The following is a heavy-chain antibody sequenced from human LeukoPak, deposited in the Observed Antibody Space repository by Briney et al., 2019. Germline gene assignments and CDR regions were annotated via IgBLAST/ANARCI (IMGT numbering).Heavy chain of an antibody. CDR3: ANRGVVIRVTQVGFHKQAYYFES. J-gene: IGHJ4*02. Sequence: GGSLRLSCVVSGITLSNYGMSWVRPAPGKGLEWVAGISDSGGTTNYADSVKGRFTVSRDNPKNTLYMQMNSLRAEDTAVYYCANRGVVIRVTQVGFHKQAYYFESWGQGVLVTVSS. V-gene: IGHV3-23*01. D-gene: IGHD3-10*01. CDR1: GITLSNYG. CDR2: ISDSGGTT.